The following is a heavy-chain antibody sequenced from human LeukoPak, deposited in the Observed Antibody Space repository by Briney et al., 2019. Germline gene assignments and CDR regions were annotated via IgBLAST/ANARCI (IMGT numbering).Heavy chain of an antibody. CDR2: ISYDGSNK. Sequence: PGGSLRLSCAASGFTFSSYAMLWVRQAPGKGLEWVAVISYDGSNKYYADSVKGRFTISRDNSKNTLYLQMNSLRAEDTAVYYCARVLLSYGYDPLDYWGQGTLVTVSS. CDR3: ARVLLSYGYDPLDY. CDR1: GFTFSSYA. V-gene: IGHV3-30-3*01. J-gene: IGHJ4*02. D-gene: IGHD5-18*01.